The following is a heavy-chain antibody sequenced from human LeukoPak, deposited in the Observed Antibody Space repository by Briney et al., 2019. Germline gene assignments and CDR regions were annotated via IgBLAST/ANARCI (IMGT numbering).Heavy chain of an antibody. D-gene: IGHD5-24*01. Sequence: ASVKVSCKASGYTLTNYDINWVRQATGQGLEWMGWMNPNNGNTGYAQKFQGRVTMTRNTSITTAYMELSGLRSEDTAMYYCKMAKEGNAFDIWGQGTMVIVSS. V-gene: IGHV1-8*01. CDR2: MNPNNGNT. CDR1: GYTLTNYD. CDR3: KMAKEGNAFDI. J-gene: IGHJ3*02.